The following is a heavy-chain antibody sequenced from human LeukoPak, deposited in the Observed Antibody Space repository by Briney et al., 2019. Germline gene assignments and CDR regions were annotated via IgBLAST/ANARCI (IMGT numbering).Heavy chain of an antibody. J-gene: IGHJ4*02. CDR3: AREILGSYRPPWADY. V-gene: IGHV1-18*01. CDR2: ISACNGNT. Sequence: ASVKVSCKASGYTFTSYGISWVRQAPGQGLEWMGWISACNGNTNYAQKLQGRVTMTTDTSTSTAYMELRSLRSDDTAVYYCAREILGSYRPPWADYWGQGTLVTVSS. CDR1: GYTFTSYG. D-gene: IGHD3-16*02.